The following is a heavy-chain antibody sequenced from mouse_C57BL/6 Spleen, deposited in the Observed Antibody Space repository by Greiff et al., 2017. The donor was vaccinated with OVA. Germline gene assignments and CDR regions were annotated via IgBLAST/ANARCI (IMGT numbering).Heavy chain of an antibody. Sequence: VQLQQPGAELVMPGASVKLSCKASGYTFTSYWMHWVKQTPGQGLEWIGEIDPSASYTNYNQKFKGKSTLTVDKSSSTAYMQLSSLTSEDSAVYYCARKKGGSSSYFDYWGQGTTLTVSA. J-gene: IGHJ2*01. CDR2: IDPSASYT. V-gene: IGHV1-69*01. CDR3: ARKKGGSSSYFDY. CDR1: GYTFTSYW. D-gene: IGHD1-1*01.